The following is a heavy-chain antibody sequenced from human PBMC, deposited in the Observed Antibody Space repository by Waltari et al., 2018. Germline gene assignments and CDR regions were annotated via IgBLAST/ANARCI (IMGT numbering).Heavy chain of an antibody. CDR3: ARDGGSPDY. CDR2: ISSSSTNT. J-gene: IGHJ4*02. Sequence: EVQLVESGGGLVKPGGSLRLSCVASGFTFSNYAMNWVRQAPGKGLEWVSSISSSSTNTYYADSMKGRFTISRDNAKNTLYLQMNNLRADDTAVYFCARDGGSPDYWGQGILVTVSS. D-gene: IGHD3-16*01. V-gene: IGHV3-21*01. CDR1: GFTFSNYA.